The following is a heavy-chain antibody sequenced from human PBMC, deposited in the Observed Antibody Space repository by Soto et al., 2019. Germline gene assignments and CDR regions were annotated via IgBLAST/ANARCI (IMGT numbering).Heavy chain of an antibody. D-gene: IGHD3-3*01. J-gene: IGHJ6*02. CDR1: GGSISSGDYY. V-gene: IGHV4-30-4*01. CDR2: IYYSGST. Sequence: QVQLQESGPGLVKPSQTLSLTCTVSGGSISSGDYYWSWIRQPPGKGLERIGYIYYSGSTYYNPSLKIRVTISVDTSKNQFSLKLSSVTAADTAVYYCARDLTIFGRYGMDVWGQGTTVTVSS. CDR3: ARDLTIFGRYGMDV.